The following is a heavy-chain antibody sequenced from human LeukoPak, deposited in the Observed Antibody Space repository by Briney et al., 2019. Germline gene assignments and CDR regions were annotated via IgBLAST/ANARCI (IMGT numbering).Heavy chain of an antibody. CDR1: GFTFSNYA. CDR2: ISYDGSNK. V-gene: IGHV3-30-3*01. J-gene: IGHJ4*02. D-gene: IGHD1-26*01. Sequence: PGGSLRLSCAAPGFTFSNYAMHWVRQAPGKGLEWVAVISYDGSNKYYADSVKGRFTISRDNSKSTLYLQMNSLRAEDTAVYYCARDKGYASYYYFDYWGQGTLVTVSS. CDR3: ARDKGYASYYYFDY.